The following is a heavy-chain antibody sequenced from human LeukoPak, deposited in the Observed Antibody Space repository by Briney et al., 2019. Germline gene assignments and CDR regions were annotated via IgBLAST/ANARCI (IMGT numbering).Heavy chain of an antibody. J-gene: IGHJ3*02. V-gene: IGHV1-18*01. CDR3: ARDGTTVVTRDAFDI. CDR2: ISAYNGNT. D-gene: IGHD4-23*01. Sequence: ASVKVSCKASGYTFTSYGISWVRQAPGQGLEWMGWISAYNGNTNYAQKLQVRVTMTTDTSTSTAYMELRSLRSDDTAVSYCARDGTTVVTRDAFDIWGQGTMVTVSS. CDR1: GYTFTSYG.